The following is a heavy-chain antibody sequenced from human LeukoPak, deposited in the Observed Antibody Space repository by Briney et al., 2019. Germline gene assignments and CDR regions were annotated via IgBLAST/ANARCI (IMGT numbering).Heavy chain of an antibody. D-gene: IGHD3-16*01. V-gene: IGHV3-21*01. Sequence: GSLRLSCAASGFTFSSYSMNWVRQAPGKGLEWVSSISSSSSYIYYADSVKGRFTISRDNAKNSLYLQMNSLRAEDTAVYYCARGGKYYYYYYGMDVWGQGTTVTVSS. CDR1: GFTFSSYS. CDR3: ARGGKYYYYYYGMDV. CDR2: ISSSSSYI. J-gene: IGHJ6*02.